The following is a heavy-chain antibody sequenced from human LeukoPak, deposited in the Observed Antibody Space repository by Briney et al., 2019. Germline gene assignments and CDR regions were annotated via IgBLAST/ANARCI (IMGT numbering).Heavy chain of an antibody. Sequence: PSQTLSLTCTVSGGSISSGSYYWSWIRQPAGKGLEWIGRIYTSGSTNYNPSLKSRVTISVDTSKNQFSLKLSSVTAAETAVYYCASGLRYFDLYYWGQGTLVTVSS. CDR1: GGSISSGSYY. D-gene: IGHD3-9*01. V-gene: IGHV4-61*02. CDR2: IYTSGST. CDR3: ASGLRYFDLYY. J-gene: IGHJ4*02.